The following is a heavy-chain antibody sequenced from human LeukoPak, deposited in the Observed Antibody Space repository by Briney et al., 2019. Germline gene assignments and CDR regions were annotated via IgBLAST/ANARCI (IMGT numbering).Heavy chain of an antibody. CDR2: ITGNAGGT. Sequence: TGGSLRLSCAASGFTFSSYAMNWVRQAPGKGLEWVSTITGNAGGTYYANSVKGRFTISRDNSKNTLYLQMNSLRAEDTAVYYCAKDGVAAAGTLDYWGQGTLVTVSS. CDR3: AKDGVAAAGTLDY. CDR1: GFTFSSYA. D-gene: IGHD6-13*01. J-gene: IGHJ4*02. V-gene: IGHV3-23*01.